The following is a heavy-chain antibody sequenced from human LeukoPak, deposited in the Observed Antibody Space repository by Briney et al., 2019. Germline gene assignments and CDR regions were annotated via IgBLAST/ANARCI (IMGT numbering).Heavy chain of an antibody. CDR2: ISGSGGST. CDR3: AKIGAAAGTGGMDV. D-gene: IGHD6-13*01. Sequence: GGSLRLSCAASGFTFSSYAMSWVRQAPGKGLEWVSAISGSGGSTYYADSVKGRLTISRDNSKNTLYLQMNSLRAEDTAVYYCAKIGAAAGTGGMDVWGQGTTVTVSS. CDR1: GFTFSSYA. V-gene: IGHV3-23*01. J-gene: IGHJ6*02.